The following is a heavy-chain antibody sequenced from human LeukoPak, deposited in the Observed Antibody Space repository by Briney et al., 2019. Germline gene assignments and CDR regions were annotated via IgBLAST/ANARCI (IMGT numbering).Heavy chain of an antibody. D-gene: IGHD3-22*01. CDR1: GFTFSSYA. V-gene: IGHV3-30-3*01. CDR2: ISYDGSNK. CDR3: ARDSSTYYYDSSEPDY. Sequence: GRSLRLSCAASGFTFSSYAMHWVRQAPGKGLEWVAVISYDGSNKYYADSVKGRFTISRDNSKNTLYLQMNGLRAEDTAVYYCARDSSTYYYDSSEPDYWGQGTLVTVSS. J-gene: IGHJ4*02.